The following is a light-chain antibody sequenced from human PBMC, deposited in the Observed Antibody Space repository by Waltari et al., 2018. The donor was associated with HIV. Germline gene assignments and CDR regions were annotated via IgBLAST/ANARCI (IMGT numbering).Light chain of an antibody. V-gene: IGKV1-33*01. J-gene: IGKJ4*01. Sequence: DIQLTQSPTSLSASVGDRVKITCQASQDISNYLSWYQQKPGKAPKLLIYDASNLETGVPSRFSGSGSGANFTFTISSLLPEDIATYYCQQYDNFPLFGGGTKVEIK. CDR1: QDISNY. CDR3: QQYDNFPL. CDR2: DAS.